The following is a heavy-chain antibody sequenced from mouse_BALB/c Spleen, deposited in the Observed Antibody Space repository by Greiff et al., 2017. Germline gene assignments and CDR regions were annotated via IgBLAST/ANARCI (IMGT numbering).Heavy chain of an antibody. CDR3: ARRGTTNFDY. V-gene: IGHV1-87*01. CDR1: GYTFTSYW. Sequence: QVQLQQSGAELARPGASVKLSCKASGYTFTSYWMQWVKQRPGQGLEWIGAIYPGDGDTRYTQKFKGKATLTADKSSSTAYMQLSSLASEDSAVYYCARRGTTNFDYWGQGTTLTVSS. D-gene: IGHD2-12*01. J-gene: IGHJ2*01. CDR2: IYPGDGDT.